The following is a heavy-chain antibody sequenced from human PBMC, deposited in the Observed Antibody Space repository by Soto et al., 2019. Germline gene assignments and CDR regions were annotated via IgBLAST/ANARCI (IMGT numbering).Heavy chain of an antibody. CDR1: GGSISSGGYY. J-gene: IGHJ4*02. Sequence: PSETLSLTCTVSGGSISSGGYYWSWIRQHPGKGLEWIGYIYYSGSTYYNPSLKSRVTISVDTPKNQFSLKLSSVTAADTAVYYCARCGVAAPRAFDYWGQGTLVTVSS. V-gene: IGHV4-31*03. CDR3: ARCGVAAPRAFDY. CDR2: IYYSGST. D-gene: IGHD2-15*01.